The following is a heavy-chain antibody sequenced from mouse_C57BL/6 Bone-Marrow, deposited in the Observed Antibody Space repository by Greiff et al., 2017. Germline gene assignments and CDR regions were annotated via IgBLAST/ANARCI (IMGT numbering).Heavy chain of an antibody. CDR3: ARYQGNYGFAY. CDR2: IYPRSGNT. Sequence: VQLQESGAELARPGASVKLSCKASGYTFTSYGISWVKQRTGQGLEWIGEIYPRSGNTYYNEKFKGKATLTADKSSSTAYMELRSLTSEDSAVYFCARYQGNYGFAYWGQGTLVTVSA. CDR1: GYTFTSYG. J-gene: IGHJ3*01. D-gene: IGHD2-1*01. V-gene: IGHV1-81*01.